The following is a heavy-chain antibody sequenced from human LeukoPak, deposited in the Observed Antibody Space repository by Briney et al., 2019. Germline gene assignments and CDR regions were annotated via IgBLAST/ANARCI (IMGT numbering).Heavy chain of an antibody. V-gene: IGHV3-53*01. Sequence: GGSLRLSCAASGFTVSSNYMSWVRQAPGKGLERVSVIYSGGSTYYADSVKGRFTISRDNSKNTLYLQMNSLRAEDTAVYYCAKEPASHYFDYWGQGTLVTVSS. CDR3: AKEPASHYFDY. J-gene: IGHJ4*02. CDR1: GFTVSSNY. CDR2: IYSGGST.